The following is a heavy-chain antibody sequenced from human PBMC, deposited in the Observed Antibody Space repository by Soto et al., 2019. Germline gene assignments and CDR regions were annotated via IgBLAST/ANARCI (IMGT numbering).Heavy chain of an antibody. J-gene: IGHJ4*02. CDR2: IIPFFETA. CDR3: AKSAPMDAGDKYYYDF. Sequence: QVQLVQSGTEVKKTGSSVKVSCRASGGTFCTFGISWVRQAPGQGLEWMGGIIPFFETARYSQKFEDRITITADESTNTVYMDLRSLTSEDTVIYYCAKSAPMDAGDKYYYDFWGQGALVTVSS. D-gene: IGHD4-17*01. V-gene: IGHV1-69*01. CDR1: GGTFCTFG.